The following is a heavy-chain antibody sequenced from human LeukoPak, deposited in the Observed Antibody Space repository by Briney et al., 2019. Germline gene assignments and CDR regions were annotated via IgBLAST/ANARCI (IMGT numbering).Heavy chain of an antibody. Sequence: GSLRLSCAASGITFGGHWMHWVRQAPGKGPVWVSRIKADGSSATYADSVKGRFTISRDNAKNTLYLQMNSLRAEDTAVCYCARGLSIAVASGMDVWGQGTTVTVSS. CDR2: IKADGSSA. CDR3: ARGLSIAVASGMDV. J-gene: IGHJ6*02. D-gene: IGHD6-19*01. CDR1: GITFGGHW. V-gene: IGHV3-74*01.